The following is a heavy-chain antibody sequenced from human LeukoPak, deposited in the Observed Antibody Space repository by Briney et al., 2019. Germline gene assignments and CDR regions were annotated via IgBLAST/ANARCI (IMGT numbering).Heavy chain of an antibody. V-gene: IGHV1-69*06. J-gene: IGHJ4*02. D-gene: IGHD5-12*01. CDR1: GGTFSSYA. CDR2: IIPIFGTA. Sequence: SSVKVSCKASGGTFSSYAISWVRQAPGQGLGWMGGIIPIFGTANYAQKFQGRVTITADKSTSTAYVELSSLRSEDTAVYYCAGGDIVAYYFDYWGQGTLVTVSS. CDR3: AGGDIVAYYFDY.